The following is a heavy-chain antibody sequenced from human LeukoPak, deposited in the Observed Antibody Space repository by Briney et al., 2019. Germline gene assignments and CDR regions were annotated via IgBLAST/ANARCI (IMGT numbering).Heavy chain of an antibody. V-gene: IGHV4-59*01. CDR2: IYYSGST. D-gene: IGHD6-13*01. Sequence: KTSETLSLTCTVSGGSISSYYWSWIRQPPWKGLEWIGYIYYSGSTNYNPSLKSRVTISVDTSKNQFSLKLSSVTAADTAVYYCATYSSSWSLTYYFDYWGQGTLVTVSS. CDR3: ATYSSSWSLTYYFDY. J-gene: IGHJ4*02. CDR1: GGSISSYY.